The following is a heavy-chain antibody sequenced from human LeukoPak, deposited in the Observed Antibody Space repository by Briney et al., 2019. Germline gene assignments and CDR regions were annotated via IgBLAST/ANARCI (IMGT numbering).Heavy chain of an antibody. CDR3: AKDSRLSTYYYDSSGKPYYFDY. V-gene: IGHV3-23*01. D-gene: IGHD3-22*01. J-gene: IGHJ4*02. CDR2: ISSSGGST. Sequence: PGGSLKLSCAASGFTFATYAMRWVRQAPGKGLEWISGISSSGGSTYYADSVKGRFTISRDNPKNTLYLEMNSLRAEDTAVYYCAKDSRLSTYYYDSSGKPYYFDYWGQGTLVAVSS. CDR1: GFTFATYA.